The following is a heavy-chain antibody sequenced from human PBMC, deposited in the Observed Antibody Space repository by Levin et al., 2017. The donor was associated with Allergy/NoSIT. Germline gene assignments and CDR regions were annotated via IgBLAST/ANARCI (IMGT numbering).Heavy chain of an antibody. Sequence: GESLKISCAASGFTFSDYHMSWIRQAPGKGLEWVSYISTSGGYTDYADSVKGRFTIFRDNAKNSLYLQMNSLRDEDTAVYYCARERGHSSGLYYIDYWGQGTLVTVSS. CDR1: GFTFSDYH. D-gene: IGHD6-19*01. V-gene: IGHV3-11*05. CDR3: ARERGHSSGLYYIDY. CDR2: ISTSGGYT. J-gene: IGHJ4*02.